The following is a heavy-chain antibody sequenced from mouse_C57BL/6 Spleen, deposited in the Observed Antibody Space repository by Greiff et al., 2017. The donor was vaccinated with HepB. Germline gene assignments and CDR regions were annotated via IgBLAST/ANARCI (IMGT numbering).Heavy chain of an antibody. CDR1: GFNIKDYY. CDR2: IDPEDGET. J-gene: IGHJ3*01. CDR3: ARDNPSIYYYGSGFAY. Sequence: VQLQQSGAELVKPGASVKLSCTASGFNIKDYYMHWVKQRTEQGLEWIGRIDPEDGETKYAPKFQGKATITADPSSNTAYLQLSSLTSEDTAVYYCARDNPSIYYYGSGFAYWGQGTLVTVSA. D-gene: IGHD1-1*01. V-gene: IGHV14-2*01.